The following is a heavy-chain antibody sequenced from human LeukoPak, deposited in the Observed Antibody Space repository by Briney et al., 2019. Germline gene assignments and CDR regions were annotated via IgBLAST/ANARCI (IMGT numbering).Heavy chain of an antibody. CDR1: GASISSGSYY. Sequence: SETLSLTCTVSGASISSGSYYWSWIRQPAGKGLEWIGRIYTSGSTNYNPSLKSRVTISVDTSKNQFSLKLSSVTAADTAVYYCARVKWELLNYYYYYMDVWGKGTTVTVSS. J-gene: IGHJ6*03. D-gene: IGHD1-26*01. CDR2: IYTSGST. CDR3: ARVKWELLNYYYYYMDV. V-gene: IGHV4-61*02.